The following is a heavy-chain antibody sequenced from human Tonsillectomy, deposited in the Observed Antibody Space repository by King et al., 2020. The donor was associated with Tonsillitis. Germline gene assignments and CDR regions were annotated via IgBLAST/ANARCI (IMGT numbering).Heavy chain of an antibody. Sequence: VQLQESGPGLVKPSETLSLTCTVSGGSVSSGSYYWSWIRQPPGKGLEWIGHIYYSGSTDYNPSLKNRVTISVDTSKNQFSLKLSSVTAADTAVYYCAGDKARQGLFDYWGQGTLVPVSS. CDR3: AGDKARQGLFDY. CDR1: GGSVSSGSYY. V-gene: IGHV4-61*01. D-gene: IGHD6-6*01. J-gene: IGHJ4*02. CDR2: IYYSGST.